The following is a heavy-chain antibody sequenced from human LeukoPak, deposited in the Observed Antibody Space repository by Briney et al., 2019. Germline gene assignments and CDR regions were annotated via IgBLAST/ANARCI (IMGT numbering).Heavy chain of an antibody. CDR3: AKDSKWLQLDY. CDR1: GFTFSSYS. Sequence: GGSLRLSCAASGFTFSSYSMNWVRQAPGKGLEWVSSISSSSSYIYYADSVKGRFTISRDNSKNTLYLQMNSPRAEDTAVYYCAKDSKWLQLDYWGQGTLVTVSS. J-gene: IGHJ4*02. D-gene: IGHD5-24*01. CDR2: ISSSSSYI. V-gene: IGHV3-21*04.